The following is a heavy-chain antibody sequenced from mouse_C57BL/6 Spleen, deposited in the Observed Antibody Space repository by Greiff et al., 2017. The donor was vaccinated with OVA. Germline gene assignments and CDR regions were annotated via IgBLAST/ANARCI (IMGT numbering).Heavy chain of an antibody. Sequence: EVQLKESEGGLVQPGSSMKLSCTASGFTFSDYYMAWVRQVPEKGLEWVANINYDGSSTYYLDSLKSRFIISRDNAKNILYLQMSSLKSEDTATYYCARALTGTGFDYWGQGTTLTVSS. J-gene: IGHJ2*01. V-gene: IGHV5-16*01. CDR3: ARALTGTGFDY. D-gene: IGHD4-1*01. CDR1: GFTFSDYY. CDR2: INYDGSST.